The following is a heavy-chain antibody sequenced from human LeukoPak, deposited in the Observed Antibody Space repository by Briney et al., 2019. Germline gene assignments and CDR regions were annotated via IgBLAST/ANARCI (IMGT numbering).Heavy chain of an antibody. D-gene: IGHD6-19*01. CDR2: IWYDGSNK. V-gene: IGHV3-30*02. CDR3: AKDSGIAVAGTLRAFDI. Sequence: GGSLRLSCAASGFTFSSYGMHWVRQAPGKGLEWVAVIWYDGSNKYYADSVKGRFTISRDNSKNTLYLQMNSLRAEDTAVYYCAKDSGIAVAGTLRAFDIWGQGTMVTVSS. CDR1: GFTFSSYG. J-gene: IGHJ3*02.